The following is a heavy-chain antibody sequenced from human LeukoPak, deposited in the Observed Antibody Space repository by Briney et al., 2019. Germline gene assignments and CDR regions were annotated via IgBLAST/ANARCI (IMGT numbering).Heavy chain of an antibody. CDR1: GGSISTYY. CDR2: IYYSGST. V-gene: IGHV4-59*01. CDR3: ARAVEATQGGHYYYYYMDV. Sequence: SETLSLTCTVSGGSISTYYWTWIRRPPGKGLEWIGNIYYSGSTNYNPSLKSRVTISLDTSKNQFSLKLTSVTAADTAVYYCARAVEATQGGHYYYYYMDVWGKGATVTVSS. J-gene: IGHJ6*03. D-gene: IGHD1-26*01.